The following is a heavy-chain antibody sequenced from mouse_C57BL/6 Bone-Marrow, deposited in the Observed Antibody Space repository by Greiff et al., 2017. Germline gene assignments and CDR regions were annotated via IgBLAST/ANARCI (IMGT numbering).Heavy chain of an antibody. V-gene: IGHV3-5*01. CDR3: ARDWDVGGYFDY. CDR2: IYYSGTT. Sequence: EPGPGLVKPSQTVFLTCTVTGISITTGNYRWSWIRQFPGNKLEWIGYIYYSGTTSYNPSLTNLTTITSATPNNQFFLEMNSLTAKGTATDYCARDWDVGGYFDYWGQGTTLTVSS. D-gene: IGHD4-1*01. CDR1: GISITTGNYR. J-gene: IGHJ2*01.